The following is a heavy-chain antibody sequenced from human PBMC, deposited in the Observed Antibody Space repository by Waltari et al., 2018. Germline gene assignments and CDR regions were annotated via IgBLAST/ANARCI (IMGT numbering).Heavy chain of an antibody. CDR1: GGSISSYY. CDR2: IYYSGTT. CDR3: AREDPPGIRIAVAGNWYFDL. D-gene: IGHD6-19*01. Sequence: QVQLQESGPGLVKPSETLSLTCTVSGGSISSYYWSWIRQPPGKGLEWIGYIYYSGTTNYNPPPKSRVTISVDTSKNQFSLKLSSVTAADTAVYYCAREDPPGIRIAVAGNWYFDLWGRGTLVTVSS. J-gene: IGHJ2*01. V-gene: IGHV4-59*01.